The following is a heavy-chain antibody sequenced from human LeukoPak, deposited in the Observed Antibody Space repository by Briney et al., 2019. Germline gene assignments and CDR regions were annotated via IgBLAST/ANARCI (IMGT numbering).Heavy chain of an antibody. J-gene: IGHJ4*02. CDR3: AGAGGSAGNFDY. CDR2: IYHSGST. V-gene: IGHV4-4*02. D-gene: IGHD6-13*01. CDR1: GGSISSSNW. Sequence: PSETLSLTCAVSGGSISSSNWWSWVRQPPGKGLEWIGEIYHSGSTNYNPSLKSRVTISVDKSKNQFSLKLSSVTAADTAVYYCAGAGGSAGNFDYWGQGTLVTVSS.